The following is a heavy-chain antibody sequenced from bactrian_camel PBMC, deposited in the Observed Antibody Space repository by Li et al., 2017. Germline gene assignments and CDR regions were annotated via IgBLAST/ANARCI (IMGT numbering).Heavy chain of an antibody. CDR1: GFTFSKYG. J-gene: IGHJ6*01. CDR2: IYGDGTKI. V-gene: IGHV3S6*01. Sequence: HVQLVESGGGLVQSGGSLRLSCAASGFTFSKYGMAWVRQAPGKGLEWVAGIYGDGTKIEYADSVKGRLTISRDNTKNTLFLQMISLKPEDTAVYYCAAEIRWGSRGAFGYWGQGTQVTVS. D-gene: IGHD5*01. CDR3: AAEIRWGSRGAFGY.